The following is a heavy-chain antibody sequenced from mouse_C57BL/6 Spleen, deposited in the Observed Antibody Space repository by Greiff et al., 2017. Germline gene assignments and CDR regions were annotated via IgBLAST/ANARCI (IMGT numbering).Heavy chain of an antibody. Sequence: EVKLMESGGDLVKPGGSLKLSCAASGFTFSSYGMSWVRQTPDKRLEWVATISSGGSYTYYPHSVQGRYTISRDNAKTTLYLQMSSLTSEDTAIYYSSREWTTVEPPRDCDVWGTGTTVTVSS. V-gene: IGHV5-6*01. D-gene: IGHD1-1*01. CDR2: ISSGGSYT. J-gene: IGHJ1*03. CDR1: GFTFSSYG. CDR3: SREWTTVEPPRDCDV.